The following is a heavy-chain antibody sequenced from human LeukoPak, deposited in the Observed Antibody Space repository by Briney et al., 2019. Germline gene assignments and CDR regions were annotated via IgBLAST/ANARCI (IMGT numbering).Heavy chain of an antibody. CDR2: TYYRSRWNN. Sequence: SQTLSLTCAISGDSVSSNGATWNWIRLSPSRGLEWLGRTYYRSRWNNDYAVSMKSRITINPDTSKNQFSLKMSSVTAADTAVYYCASLPWIQLWKHYWGQGTLVTVSS. CDR3: ASLPWIQLWKHY. J-gene: IGHJ4*02. D-gene: IGHD5-18*01. V-gene: IGHV6-1*01. CDR1: GDSVSSNGAT.